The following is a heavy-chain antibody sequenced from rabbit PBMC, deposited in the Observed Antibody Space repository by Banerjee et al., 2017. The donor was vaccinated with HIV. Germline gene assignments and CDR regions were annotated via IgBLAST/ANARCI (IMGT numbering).Heavy chain of an antibody. CDR2: IYPDAGAT. Sequence: QEQLVESGGGLVTLGGSLKLSCKASGSDISSYGITWVRQAPGKGLEWIAYIYPDAGATDYASWVNARFTISLDNAQNTVFLQMTSLTAADTATYFCASDYGDYTYSYYLRLWGPGTLVTVS. V-gene: IGHV1S47*01. D-gene: IGHD2-1*01. CDR3: ASDYGDYTYSYYLRL. CDR1: GSDISSYG. J-gene: IGHJ4*01.